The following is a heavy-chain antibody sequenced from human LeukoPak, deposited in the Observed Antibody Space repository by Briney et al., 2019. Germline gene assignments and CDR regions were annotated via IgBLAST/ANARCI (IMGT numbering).Heavy chain of an antibody. Sequence: GGSLRLSCAASGFTFSSYSMNWVRQAPGKGLEWVPSISSSSSYIYYADSVKGRFTISRDNAKNSLYLQMNSLRAEDTAVYYCARATDSSSRFYYYMDVWGKGTTVTVSS. V-gene: IGHV3-21*01. CDR1: GFTFSSYS. CDR3: ARATDSSSRFYYYMDV. D-gene: IGHD6-13*01. CDR2: ISSSSSYI. J-gene: IGHJ6*03.